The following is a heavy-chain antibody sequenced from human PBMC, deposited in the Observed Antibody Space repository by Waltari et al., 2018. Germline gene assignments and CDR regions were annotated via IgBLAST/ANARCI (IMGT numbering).Heavy chain of an antibody. CDR3: AREVGCSGGSCYSRELGDY. CDR1: GYTFTGYY. J-gene: IGHJ4*02. D-gene: IGHD2-15*01. Sequence: QVQLVQSGAEVKKPGASVKVSCKASGYTFTGYYMTWVRQATGQGLEWMGWINPNSGGTNYAQKFQGRVTMTRDTSISTAYMELSRLRSDDTAVYYCAREVGCSGGSCYSRELGDYWGQGTLVTVSS. CDR2: INPNSGGT. V-gene: IGHV1-2*02.